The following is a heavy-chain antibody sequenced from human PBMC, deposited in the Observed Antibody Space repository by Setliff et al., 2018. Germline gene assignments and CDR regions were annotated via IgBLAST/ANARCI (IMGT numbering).Heavy chain of an antibody. D-gene: IGHD6-19*01. V-gene: IGHV4-59*02. CDR2: ISYSGIT. CDR3: ARASSGWYSAYYYYMDV. J-gene: IGHJ6*03. CDR1: GASVSSHY. Sequence: SETLSLTCNVSGASVSSHYWGWIRQPPGKGLEWIGFISYSGITTYNVSLKSRVSISVDTSKNQLSLTLSSVTAADTAVYYCARASSGWYSAYYYYMDVWGKGTTVTSP.